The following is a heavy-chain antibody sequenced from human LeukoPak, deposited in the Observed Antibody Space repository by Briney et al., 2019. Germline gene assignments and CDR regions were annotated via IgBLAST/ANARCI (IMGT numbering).Heavy chain of an antibody. V-gene: IGHV3-20*04. J-gene: IGHJ4*02. CDR3: ARDRVVGATRGSFGY. CDR1: GFTFDDYG. D-gene: IGHD1-26*01. CDR2: INWNGGST. Sequence: GGSLRLSCAASGFTFDDYGMSWVRQAPGKGLEWVSGINWNGGSTGYADSVKGRFTISRDNAKNSLYLQMNSMRDEDTALYYCARDRVVGATRGSFGYWGQGTLVTVSS.